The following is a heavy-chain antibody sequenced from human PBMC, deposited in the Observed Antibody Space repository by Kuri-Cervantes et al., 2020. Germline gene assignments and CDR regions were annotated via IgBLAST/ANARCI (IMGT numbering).Heavy chain of an antibody. Sequence: GESLKISCAASGFTFDDYGMSWVRQAPGKGLEWVSGINWNGGSTGYADSVKGRFTISRDNSKNTLYLQMNSLRAEDTAVYYCASNSDCSGGSCYSGYYYYGMDVWGQGTTVTVSS. CDR2: INWNGGST. CDR3: ASNSDCSGGSCYSGYYYYGMDV. D-gene: IGHD2-15*01. V-gene: IGHV3-20*04. J-gene: IGHJ6*02. CDR1: GFTFDDYG.